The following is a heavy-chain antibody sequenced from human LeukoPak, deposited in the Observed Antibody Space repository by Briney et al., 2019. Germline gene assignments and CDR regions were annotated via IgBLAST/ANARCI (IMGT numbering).Heavy chain of an antibody. V-gene: IGHV7-4-1*02. CDR3: ARENERFGESPGY. CDR1: GYTFTSYY. J-gene: IGHJ4*02. CDR2: INTNTGNP. Sequence: ASVKVSCKASGYTFTSYYMHWVRQAPGQGLEWMGWINTNTGNPTYAQGFTGRFVFSLDTSVSTAYLQISSLKAEDTAVYYCARENERFGESPGYWGQGTLVTVSS. D-gene: IGHD3-10*01.